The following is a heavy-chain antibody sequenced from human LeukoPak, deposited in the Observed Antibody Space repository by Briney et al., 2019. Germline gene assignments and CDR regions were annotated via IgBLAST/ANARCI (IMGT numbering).Heavy chain of an antibody. CDR3: ARDHSGSYQRAFDI. V-gene: IGHV3-66*02. J-gene: IGHJ3*02. CDR2: IYGGGST. Sequence: GGSLRFSCAVSAFTVSSNYVSWVRQAPGKGLEWVSVIYGGGSTNYADSVKGRFTISRDNSKNTLYLQMNSLRAEDTAVYYCARDHSGSYQRAFDIWGQGTMVTVSS. D-gene: IGHD1-26*01. CDR1: AFTVSSNY.